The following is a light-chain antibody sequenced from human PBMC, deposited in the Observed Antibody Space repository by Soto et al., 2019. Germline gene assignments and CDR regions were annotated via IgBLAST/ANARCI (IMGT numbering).Light chain of an antibody. V-gene: IGKV4-1*01. CDR3: QQYYSTPWT. Sequence: DIVMTQSPDSLAVSLGERATINCKSSQSILYSSNNKNYLAWYQQKPGQPTKLLIYWASTRESGVPDRFSGSGSGTDFTLTINSLQAEDVAVYYCQQYYSTPWTFGQGTKVEIK. CDR1: QSILYSSNNKNY. J-gene: IGKJ1*01. CDR2: WAS.